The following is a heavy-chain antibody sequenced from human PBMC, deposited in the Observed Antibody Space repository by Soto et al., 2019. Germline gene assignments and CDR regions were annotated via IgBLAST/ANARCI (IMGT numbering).Heavy chain of an antibody. Sequence: SETLSLTCTVSGGSISSGDYYWSWIRQLPGKDLEWIAYIYYNGNTYYTPSLKSRATISLDTSRNQFFLNLNSVTAADTAVYYCTRDLAAGTCDYWGQGTLVTSPQ. CDR3: TRDLAAGTCDY. CDR1: GGSISSGDYY. CDR2: IYYNGNT. J-gene: IGHJ4*02. V-gene: IGHV4-31*03. D-gene: IGHD6-13*01.